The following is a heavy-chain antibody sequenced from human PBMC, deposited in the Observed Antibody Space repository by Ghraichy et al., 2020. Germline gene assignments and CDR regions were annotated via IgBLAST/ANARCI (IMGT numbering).Heavy chain of an antibody. CDR1: GFTLSASS. CDR3: AADSKQLLRASSFYYSMDV. D-gene: IGHD6-13*01. J-gene: IGHJ6*02. V-gene: IGHV1-58*01. Sequence: SVKVSCKTSGFTLSASSVQWVRQARGQRLEWVGWIVVGSGNTNYAQRFQDRVTITGEMSTNTVYMELTSLTSEDTAVYSCAADSKQLLRASSFYYSMDVWGQGTTVFVSS. CDR2: IVVGSGNT.